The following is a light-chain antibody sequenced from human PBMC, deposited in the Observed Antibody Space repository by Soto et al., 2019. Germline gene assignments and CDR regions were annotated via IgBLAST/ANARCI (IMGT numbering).Light chain of an antibody. CDR1: QRVSSSY. V-gene: IGKV3-20*01. Sequence: EIVLTQSPGTLSLSPGERATLSCRASQRVSSSYLAWYQKKPGQAPRLLIYGASSRATGIPDRFSCSGSGTDLTLTISSLEPEDFAVYYCQQYGSSPRTFGQGTKVEIK. J-gene: IGKJ1*01. CDR3: QQYGSSPRT. CDR2: GAS.